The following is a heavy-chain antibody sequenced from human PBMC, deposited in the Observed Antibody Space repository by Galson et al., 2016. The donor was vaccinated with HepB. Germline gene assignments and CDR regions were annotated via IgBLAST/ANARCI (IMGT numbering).Heavy chain of an antibody. J-gene: IGHJ4*02. CDR1: GFLFRSYG. D-gene: IGHD2/OR15-2a*01. Sequence: SLRLSCAGSGFLFRSYGMHWVRQAPGKGLEWVAADSMDGRRKFYSDSVKGRFTISRDNSNNMLFLQMDSLRPYDTAVYYCAKRHEYCPPVGCSVDYWGQGTVVSVAS. CDR3: AKRHEYCPPVGCSVDY. V-gene: IGHV3-30*18. CDR2: DSMDGRRK.